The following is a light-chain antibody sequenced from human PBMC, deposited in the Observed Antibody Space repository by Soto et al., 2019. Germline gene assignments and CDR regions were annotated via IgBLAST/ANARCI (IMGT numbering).Light chain of an antibody. V-gene: IGKV3D-20*02. CDR1: QSVGSSS. CDR2: DIS. J-gene: IGKJ1*01. Sequence: EIVMTQSPATLSVSPGERATLSCRASQSVGSSSLGWYQQKPGQAPRLVIFDISNRATGIPDRFSGSGSGTDCTLTISRLEPEDFAVYYCQQRTNWPPWTFGQGTKVDIK. CDR3: QQRTNWPPWT.